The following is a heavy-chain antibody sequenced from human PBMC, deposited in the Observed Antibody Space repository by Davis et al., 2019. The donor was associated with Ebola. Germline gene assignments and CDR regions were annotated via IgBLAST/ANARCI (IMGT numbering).Heavy chain of an antibody. CDR2: ISGSGGST. CDR3: AKDADIVVVVAATGILDY. J-gene: IGHJ4*02. D-gene: IGHD2-15*01. CDR1: GFTFSSYS. Sequence: GESLKISCAASGFTFSSYSMNWVRQAPGKGLEWVSAISGSGGSTYYADSVKGRFTISRDNSKNTLYLQMNSLRAEDTAVYYCAKDADIVVVVAATGILDYWGQGTLVTVSS. V-gene: IGHV3-23*01.